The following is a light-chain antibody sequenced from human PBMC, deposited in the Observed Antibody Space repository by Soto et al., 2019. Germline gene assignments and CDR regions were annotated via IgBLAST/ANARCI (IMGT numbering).Light chain of an antibody. CDR1: QSIRSD. CDR3: HQYNNWPPIT. J-gene: IGKJ5*01. Sequence: EIVMTQSPASLSVSPGERVTLSCRASQSIRSDLAWYQHKPGQAPRLLMYGASTRATGTPARFSGSGSGTEFTLTISSLQSEDFAVYFYHQYNNWPPITFGQGTRLEIK. V-gene: IGKV3-15*01. CDR2: GAS.